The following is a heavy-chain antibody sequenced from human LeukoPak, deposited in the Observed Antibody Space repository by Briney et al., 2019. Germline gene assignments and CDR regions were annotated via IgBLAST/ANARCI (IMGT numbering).Heavy chain of an antibody. J-gene: IGHJ3*02. CDR2: IYYSGNT. D-gene: IGHD3-22*01. Sequence: SETLSLTCSVSGGSISSSSYYWAWIRQPPGKGLEWIGSIYYSGNTYYKSSFKSRVTIAVDTSKNQFSLKLNSVTAADTAVYYCARESYYDSSGYSHDAFDIWGQGTMVTVSS. V-gene: IGHV4-39*07. CDR1: GGSISSSSYY. CDR3: ARESYYDSSGYSHDAFDI.